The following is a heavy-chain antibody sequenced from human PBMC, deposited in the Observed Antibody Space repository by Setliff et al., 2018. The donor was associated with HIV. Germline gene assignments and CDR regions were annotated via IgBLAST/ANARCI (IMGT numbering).Heavy chain of an antibody. CDR3: VRDPIKGDPDYFDY. V-gene: IGHV3-66*03. CDR2: IHPTGDT. CDR1: GFPVRSHF. J-gene: IGHJ4*02. D-gene: IGHD1-20*01. Sequence: GGSLRLSCAASGFPVRSHFVSWVRQAPGKGLEWVSIIHPTGDTFYLDSVKGRFTISRDNSRNTLFLQMNSLRPEDTAIYYCVRDPIKGDPDYFDYWGQGTLVTSPQ.